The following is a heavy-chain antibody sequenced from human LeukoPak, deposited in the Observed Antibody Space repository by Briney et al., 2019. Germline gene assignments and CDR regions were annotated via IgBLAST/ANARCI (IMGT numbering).Heavy chain of an antibody. D-gene: IGHD3-22*01. V-gene: IGHV1-18*01. CDR2: ISAYNGNT. Sequence: GASVKVSCKASGYTFTSYGISWVRQAPGQGLEWMGWISAYNGNTNYAQKLQGRVTMTTDTSTSTAYMELSSLRSEDTAVYYCARNPYYYDSSGYYYSLDYWGQGTLVTVSS. J-gene: IGHJ4*02. CDR1: GYTFTSYG. CDR3: ARNPYYYDSSGYYYSLDY.